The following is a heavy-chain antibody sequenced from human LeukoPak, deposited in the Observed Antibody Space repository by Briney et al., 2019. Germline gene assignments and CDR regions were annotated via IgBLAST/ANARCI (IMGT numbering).Heavy chain of an antibody. D-gene: IGHD1-26*01. Sequence: PGGSLRLSCAASGFTFSSYWMHWVRQGPGKGLVWVSRIKSDGSNIRHADSVKGRFTISRDNAKNTLYLHMNSLTAEDTAVYYCARGAKWAYYFDYWGQGTLVTVSS. CDR3: ARGAKWAYYFDY. J-gene: IGHJ4*02. CDR2: IKSDGSNI. V-gene: IGHV3-74*01. CDR1: GFTFSSYW.